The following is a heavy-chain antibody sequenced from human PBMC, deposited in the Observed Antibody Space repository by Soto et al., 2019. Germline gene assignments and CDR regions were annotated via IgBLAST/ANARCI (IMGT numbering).Heavy chain of an antibody. Sequence: EVQLLESGGGLVQPGGSLTLSCAVSGFTFSNSAMTWVRQAPGKGLEWVSTISDRGRSTYYADSVKGRFTISRDNSKNTLYLQMNSLRGEDTAIYYCAKSSPLAATLSSWGQGTLVTVSS. D-gene: IGHD6-25*01. V-gene: IGHV3-23*01. CDR2: ISDRGRST. CDR3: AKSSPLAATLSS. J-gene: IGHJ4*02. CDR1: GFTFSNSA.